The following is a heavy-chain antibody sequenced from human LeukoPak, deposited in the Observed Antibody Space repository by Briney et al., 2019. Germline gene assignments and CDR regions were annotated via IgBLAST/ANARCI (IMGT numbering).Heavy chain of an antibody. V-gene: IGHV3-21*01. D-gene: IGHD3-16*02. CDR3: ARDRDPYYDYLWGSYRPSYFDD. J-gene: IGHJ4*02. Sequence: GGSLRLSXAASGFIFTNYSMNWVRQAPGKGLEWVSSISSSSSYIYYADSVKGRFTISRDNTKNSLYLQMNSLRAEDTAVYYCARDRDPYYDYLWGSYRPSYFDDWGQGTLVTVSS. CDR1: GFIFTNYS. CDR2: ISSSSSYI.